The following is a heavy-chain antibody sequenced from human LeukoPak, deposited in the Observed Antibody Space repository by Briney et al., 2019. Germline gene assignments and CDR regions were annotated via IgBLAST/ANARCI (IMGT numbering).Heavy chain of an antibody. Sequence: GGSLRLSCAASAFTFSDYSMTWVRQAPGKGLEWVSYISGRSSTIYYADSVKGRFTISRDNAKSSMYLQMNSLRAEDTAVYYCARDRLKSGSYYFDYCGQGTLVTVSS. D-gene: IGHD1-26*01. CDR1: AFTFSDYS. V-gene: IGHV3-48*01. CDR3: ARDRLKSGSYYFDY. J-gene: IGHJ4*02. CDR2: ISGRSSTI.